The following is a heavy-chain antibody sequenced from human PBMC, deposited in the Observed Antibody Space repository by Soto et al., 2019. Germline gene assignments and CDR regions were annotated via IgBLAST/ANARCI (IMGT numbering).Heavy chain of an antibody. D-gene: IGHD3-3*01. CDR2: INHSGST. CDR3: ARKYYDFWSGYYTPFDY. CDR1: GGSFSDYSWN. Sequence: SETLSLTGAVYGGSFSDYSWNWNWIRQPPGKGLEWIGEINHSGSTSNNPSLKSRVTISVDTSKNQFSLKLSSVTAADTAVYYCARKYYDFWSGYYTPFDYWGQGNLVTVSS. J-gene: IGHJ4*02. V-gene: IGHV4-34*01.